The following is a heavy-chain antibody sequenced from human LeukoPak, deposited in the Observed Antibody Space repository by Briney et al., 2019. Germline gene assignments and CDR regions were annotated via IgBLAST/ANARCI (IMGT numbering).Heavy chain of an antibody. D-gene: IGHD3-10*02. Sequence: PSETLSLTCTVSGGSISPYYWSWIRQPPGKGLEWLGYIYYSGNTEYKPSLKSRVAMSVDTSENQFSLRLSSVTAADTAVYYCARSTGSTMFIDYWGQGTLVTVSS. J-gene: IGHJ4*02. V-gene: IGHV4-59*01. CDR2: IYYSGNT. CDR3: ARSTGSTMFIDY. CDR1: GGSISPYY.